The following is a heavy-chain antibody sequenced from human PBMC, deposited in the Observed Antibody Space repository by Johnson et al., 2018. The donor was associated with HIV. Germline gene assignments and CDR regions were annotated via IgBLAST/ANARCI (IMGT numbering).Heavy chain of an antibody. CDR1: GFTFSSYG. CDR3: AEGNYDSSGWDAFDI. J-gene: IGHJ3*02. CDR2: ISYDGSNK. D-gene: IGHD3-22*01. Sequence: QVQLVESGGGVVQPGRSLRLSCAASGFTFSSYGMHWVRQAPGKGLEWVAVISYDGSNKYYADSVKGRFTISRDNSKKTLYLQMNSLRAEDTAVYYCAEGNYDSSGWDAFDIWGQGTMVTVSS. V-gene: IGHV3-30*03.